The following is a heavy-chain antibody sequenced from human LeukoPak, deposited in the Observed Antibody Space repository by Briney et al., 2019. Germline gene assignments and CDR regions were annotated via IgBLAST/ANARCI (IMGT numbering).Heavy chain of an antibody. CDR2: FDPEDGER. D-gene: IGHD2/OR15-2a*01. J-gene: IGHJ4*02. CDR1: GYTLTELS. CDR3: ATGVFQESWY. V-gene: IGHV1-24*01. Sequence: ASVKVSCKVSGYTLTELSMHWVRQAPGKGLEWMGGFDPEDGERICAQKFQGRVTMTEDTSTDTAYMELSSLRSEDTAVYYCATGVFQESWYWGQGTLVTVSS.